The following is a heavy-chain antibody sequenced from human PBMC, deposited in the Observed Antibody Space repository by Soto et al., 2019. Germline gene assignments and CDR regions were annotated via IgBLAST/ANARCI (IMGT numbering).Heavy chain of an antibody. Sequence: GGSLRLSCAASGFIASNYAMSWVRQAPGKGLEWVSGFSGSGGATFYADSVKGRFTISRDSSKNTIYLQMDRLRADDTAVYYCAKAVGDYWGQGTLVTVSS. CDR3: AKAVGDY. V-gene: IGHV3-23*01. CDR2: FSGSGGAT. J-gene: IGHJ4*02. D-gene: IGHD1-26*01. CDR1: GFIASNYA.